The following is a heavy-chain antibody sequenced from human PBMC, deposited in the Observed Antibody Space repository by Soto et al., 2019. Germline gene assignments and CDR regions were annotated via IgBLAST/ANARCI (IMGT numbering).Heavy chain of an antibody. CDR2: IRPSGGRT. V-gene: IGHV3-23*01. CDR1: GFTFSSYA. CDR3: AKDRGDYYEPFDI. D-gene: IGHD1-26*01. J-gene: IGHJ3*02. Sequence: PGGSLRLSCAASGFTFSSYAMSWVRQAPGQGLEWVSGIRPSGGRTYYAESVKGRFTISRDNFKNTLHLEMNSLRAEDTAIYYCAKDRGDYYEPFDIWGQGTMVTVSS.